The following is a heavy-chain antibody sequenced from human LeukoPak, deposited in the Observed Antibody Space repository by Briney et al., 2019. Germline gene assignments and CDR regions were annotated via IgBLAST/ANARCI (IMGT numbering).Heavy chain of an antibody. CDR1: GFTVCSTD. Sequence: GGSLRLSCAASGFTVCSTDMSWVRLAPGKGLEWVSTISGSGDSTYYADSVKGRFTISRDNSKNTLYLQMNSLRAEDTAVYYCAKSKQLAPWDYWGQGTLVTVSS. J-gene: IGHJ4*02. CDR3: AKSKQLAPWDY. CDR2: ISGSGDST. V-gene: IGHV3-23*01. D-gene: IGHD1-1*01.